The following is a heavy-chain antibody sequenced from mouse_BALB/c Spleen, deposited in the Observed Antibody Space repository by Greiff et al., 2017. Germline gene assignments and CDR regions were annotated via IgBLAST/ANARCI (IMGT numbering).Heavy chain of an antibody. CDR1: GFTFSSYA. Sequence: EVQLVESGGGLVQPGGSLKLSCAASGFTFSSYAMSWVRQSPEKRLEWVAEISSGGSYTYYPDTVTGRFTISRDNAKNTLFLEMSSLRSEDTAMYYCARGLYDYDGFAYWGQGTLVTVSA. CDR2: ISSGGSYT. D-gene: IGHD2-4*01. CDR3: ARGLYDYDGFAY. J-gene: IGHJ3*01. V-gene: IGHV5-9-4*01.